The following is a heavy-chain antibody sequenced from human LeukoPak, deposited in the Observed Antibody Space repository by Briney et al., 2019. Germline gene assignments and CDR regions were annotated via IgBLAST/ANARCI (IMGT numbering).Heavy chain of an antibody. D-gene: IGHD1-26*01. J-gene: IGHJ4*02. CDR3: ARDLRSGSYYPGFDY. CDR2: INPSGGST. Sequence: ASVKVSCKASGYTFTSYYMHWVRQAPGQGLEWTGIINPSGGSTSYAQKFQGRVTMTRDTSTSTVYMELSSLRSEDTAVYYCARDLRSGSYYPGFDYWGQGTLVTVSS. CDR1: GYTFTSYY. V-gene: IGHV1-46*01.